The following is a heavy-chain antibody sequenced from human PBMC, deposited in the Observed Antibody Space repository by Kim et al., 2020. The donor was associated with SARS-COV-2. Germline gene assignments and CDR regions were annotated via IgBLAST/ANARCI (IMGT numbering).Heavy chain of an antibody. Sequence: GGSLRLSCAASGFTFSSYGMHWVRQAPGKGLEWVAVISYDGSNKYYADSVKGRFTISRDNSKNTLYLQMNSLRAEDTAVYYCARGPWGILTGYYMNYWGQGTLVTVSS. V-gene: IGHV3-33*05. CDR1: GFTFSSYG. CDR2: ISYDGSNK. D-gene: IGHD3-9*01. J-gene: IGHJ4*02. CDR3: ARGPWGILTGYYMNY.